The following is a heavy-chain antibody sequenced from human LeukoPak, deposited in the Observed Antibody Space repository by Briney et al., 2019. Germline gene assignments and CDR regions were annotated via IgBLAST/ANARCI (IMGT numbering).Heavy chain of an antibody. V-gene: IGHV3-21*01. D-gene: IGHD1-1*01. Sequence: PGGSLRLSCAASGFTFSSYSMNWVRQAPGKGLEWVSSISSSSSYIYYADSVKGRFTISRDNAKNSLYLLMNSLRAEDTAVYYCARDGTGSDAFDIWGQGTMVTVSS. CDR3: ARDGTGSDAFDI. CDR1: GFTFSSYS. CDR2: ISSSSSYI. J-gene: IGHJ3*02.